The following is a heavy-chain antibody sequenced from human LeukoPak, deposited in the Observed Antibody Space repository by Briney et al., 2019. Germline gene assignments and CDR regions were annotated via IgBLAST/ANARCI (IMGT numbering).Heavy chain of an antibody. CDR3: ARGSGSYYHPFDY. J-gene: IGHJ4*02. D-gene: IGHD1-26*01. V-gene: IGHV4-4*07. CDR2: IYSNGSP. CDR1: GGSISNYY. Sequence: SETLSLTCTVSGGSISNYYWNWIRQPAGKGLEWIGRIYSNGSPNHNPSLKRQITMSVDTSKNQFSLQLTSVTAAGTAVYYCARGSGSYYHPFDYWGQGALVTVSS.